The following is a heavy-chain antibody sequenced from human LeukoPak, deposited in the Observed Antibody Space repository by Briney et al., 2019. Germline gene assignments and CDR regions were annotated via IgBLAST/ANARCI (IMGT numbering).Heavy chain of an antibody. CDR3: ARPYYYDSRIDP. CDR2: MYYSGCT. J-gene: IGHJ5*02. V-gene: IGHV4-30-4*01. D-gene: IGHD3-22*01. Sequence: SQTLSLTCTVSGGSISSGDYYWSWIRQPPGKGLEWIGYMYYSGCTYYNPSLKSRATISVDTSKNQFSLKVRSVTAADTAVYYCARPYYYDSRIDPWGQGTLVTVSS. CDR1: GGSISSGDYY.